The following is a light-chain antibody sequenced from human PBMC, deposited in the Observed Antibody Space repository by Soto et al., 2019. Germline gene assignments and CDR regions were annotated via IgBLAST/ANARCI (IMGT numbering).Light chain of an antibody. J-gene: IGLJ1*01. CDR2: SDN. Sequence: SALAQPPSVSGTPGQRVTISCSGGNSDIGPNAVNWYQQLPGTAPKLLLHSDNQRPSGVPDRFSGSKSGTSASLAVSGLQSDDEAEYFCAAWDDSLRSYVFGTGTKVTVL. V-gene: IGLV1-44*01. CDR3: AAWDDSLRSYV. CDR1: NSDIGPNA.